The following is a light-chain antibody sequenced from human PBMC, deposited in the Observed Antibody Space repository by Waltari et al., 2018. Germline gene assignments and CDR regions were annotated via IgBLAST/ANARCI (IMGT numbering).Light chain of an antibody. Sequence: IVLTQSPATLSLSPGERATLSCRASQSVSSSLGWYQQKPGQAPRLLIYDASNRATGIPARFSGSGSGTDFTLTISSLEPEDFAVYYCQQRSIWPITFGQGTRLEIK. V-gene: IGKV3-11*01. CDR3: QQRSIWPIT. CDR2: DAS. CDR1: QSVSSS. J-gene: IGKJ5*01.